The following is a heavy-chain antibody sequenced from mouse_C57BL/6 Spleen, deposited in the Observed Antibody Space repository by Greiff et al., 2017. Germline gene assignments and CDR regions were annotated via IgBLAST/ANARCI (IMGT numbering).Heavy chain of an antibody. J-gene: IGHJ2*01. V-gene: IGHV1-15*01. Sequence: VQRVESGAELVRPGASVTLSCKASGYTFTDYEMHWVKQTPVHGLEWIGAIDPETGGTAYNQKFKGKAILTADKSSSTAYMELRSLTSEDSAVYYCTRRAPYWDYWGQGTTLTVSS. D-gene: IGHD3-1*01. CDR1: GYTFTDYE. CDR2: IDPETGGT. CDR3: TRRAPYWDY.